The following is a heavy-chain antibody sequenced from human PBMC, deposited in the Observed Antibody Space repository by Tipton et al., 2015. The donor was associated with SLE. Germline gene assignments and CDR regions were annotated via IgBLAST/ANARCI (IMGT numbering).Heavy chain of an antibody. Sequence: SLRLSCVASGFTFSTYGMHWVRQAPDKGLEWVSVISYDGKNKYYSDSVKGRFTISRDNSKNTLFLQMNSLRGGDTAVYYCARGEPYDIWSTYTFGGQGTLVTVSS. D-gene: IGHD3-3*01. CDR2: ISYDGKNK. V-gene: IGHV3-33*05. CDR1: GFTFSTYG. CDR3: ARGEPYDIWSTYTF. J-gene: IGHJ4*02.